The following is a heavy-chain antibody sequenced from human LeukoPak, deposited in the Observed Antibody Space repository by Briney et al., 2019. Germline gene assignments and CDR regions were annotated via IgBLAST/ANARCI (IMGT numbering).Heavy chain of an antibody. D-gene: IGHD3-22*01. V-gene: IGHV3-53*01. CDR3: AREDSSGTMNWFDP. Sequence: GGSLRLSCVASGFTVSSNYMSWVRQAPGKGLEWVSVIYSGGSTYYADSVKGRFIISRDNSKNTLYLQMNSLRDEDTAVYYCAREDSSGTMNWFDPWGQGTLVTVSS. J-gene: IGHJ5*02. CDR1: GFTVSSNY. CDR2: IYSGGST.